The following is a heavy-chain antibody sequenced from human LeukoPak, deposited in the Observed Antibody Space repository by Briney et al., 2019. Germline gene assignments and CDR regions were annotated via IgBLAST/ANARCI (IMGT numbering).Heavy chain of an antibody. V-gene: IGHV4-59*08. CDR1: GGSISSYY. CDR3: ARLYTYGSYWYFDL. J-gene: IGHJ2*01. D-gene: IGHD5-18*01. CDR2: IYYSGST. Sequence: SETLSLTCTVSGGSISSYYWSWIRQPPGKGLEWIGYIYYSGSTNYNPSLKSRVTISVDTSKNQFSLKLSSVTAADTAVYYCARLYTYGSYWYFDLWGRGTLVTVSS.